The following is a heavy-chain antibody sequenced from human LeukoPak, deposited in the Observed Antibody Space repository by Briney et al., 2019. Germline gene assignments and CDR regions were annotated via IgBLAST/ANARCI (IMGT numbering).Heavy chain of an antibody. V-gene: IGHV4-30-4*01. Sequence: SETLSLTCTVSGGSVSSYYWSWIRQPPGKGLEWIGYIYYSGSTYYNPSLKSRVTISVDTSKDQFSLRLSSVTAADTAVYYCARAGNGILTGYFQNWYFDLWGRGTLVTVSS. CDR1: GGSVSSYY. CDR3: ARAGNGILTGYFQNWYFDL. CDR2: IYYSGST. J-gene: IGHJ2*01. D-gene: IGHD3-9*01.